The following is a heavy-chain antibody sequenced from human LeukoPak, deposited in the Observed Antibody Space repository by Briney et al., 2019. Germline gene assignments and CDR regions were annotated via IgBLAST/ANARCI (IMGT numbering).Heavy chain of an antibody. V-gene: IGHV3-30*02. D-gene: IGHD3-10*01. CDR1: GFTFSSFA. Sequence: GGSLRLSCAASGFTFSSFAMHWVRQAPGKGLKGVAYIRYDGSNKSYADSVKGRFTISRDSSKNTLYLQMNSLRAEDTAVYYCAKDPGAHDKHFDHWGQGTLVTVSS. J-gene: IGHJ4*02. CDR3: AKDPGAHDKHFDH. CDR2: IRYDGSNK.